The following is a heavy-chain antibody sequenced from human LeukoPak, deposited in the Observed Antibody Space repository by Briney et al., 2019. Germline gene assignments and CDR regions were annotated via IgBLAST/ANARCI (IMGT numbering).Heavy chain of an antibody. J-gene: IGHJ4*02. V-gene: IGHV3-21*01. Sequence: PGGSLRLSCAASGFTFSSYSMNWVRQAPGKGLEWVSSISSSSSSYIYYADSVKGRFTISRDNAKNSLYLQMNSLRAEDTAVYYCARDMSGSGSLVDYWGQGTLVTVSS. CDR2: ISSSSSSYI. CDR1: GFTFSSYS. D-gene: IGHD3-10*01. CDR3: ARDMSGSGSLVDY.